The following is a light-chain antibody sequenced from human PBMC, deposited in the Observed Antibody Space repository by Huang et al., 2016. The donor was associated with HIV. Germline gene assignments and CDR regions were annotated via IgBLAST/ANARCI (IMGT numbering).Light chain of an antibody. CDR3: QLSGRSVT. CDR2: GAS. V-gene: IGKV3-20*01. J-gene: IGKJ2*01. Sequence: EIVLTQSPDTVSLSPGEATTLFCRASRSVDSNCFAWYQQKPGQSPRLLIYGASTRAAGIPDRFSGSGSGIDFTLTISRLEPEDFAVYFCQLSGRSVTFGQGTKLEI. CDR1: RSVDSNC.